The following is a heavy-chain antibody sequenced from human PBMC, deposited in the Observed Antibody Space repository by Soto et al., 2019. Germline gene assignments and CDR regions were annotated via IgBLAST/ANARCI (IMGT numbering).Heavy chain of an antibody. V-gene: IGHV1-46*01. Sequence: QVQLVQSGAEVKKPGASVKVSCKASGDTFTDYYIHWVRQVPGQGLEWMGTVNPSGGHTTYAQHFLGRMTMTRDTSTSTLYVELTSLTSEDTAVYYCARGGHVVVVTAALDYWGQGTLVTVSS. D-gene: IGHD2-21*02. J-gene: IGHJ4*02. CDR3: ARGGHVVVVTAALDY. CDR2: VNPSGGHT. CDR1: GDTFTDYY.